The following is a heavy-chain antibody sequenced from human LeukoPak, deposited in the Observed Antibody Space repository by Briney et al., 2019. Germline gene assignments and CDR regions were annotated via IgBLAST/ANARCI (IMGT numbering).Heavy chain of an antibody. Sequence: GGSLRLSCAASGFTFSSYEMNWVRQAPGKGLEWVSYISSSGSTIYYADSVKGRFTISRDNAKNSLYLQMNSLRAEDTAVYYCARRGYYGSGSYSPWGQGTLVTVSS. D-gene: IGHD3-10*01. J-gene: IGHJ4*02. CDR3: ARRGYYGSGSYSP. CDR1: GFTFSSYE. V-gene: IGHV3-48*03. CDR2: ISSSGSTI.